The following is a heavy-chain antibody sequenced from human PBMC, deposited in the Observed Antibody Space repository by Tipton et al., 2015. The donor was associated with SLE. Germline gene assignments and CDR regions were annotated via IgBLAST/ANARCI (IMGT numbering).Heavy chain of an antibody. V-gene: IGHV4-61*09. CDR2: IYTSGTT. CDR3: AREGITIFGVFQR. Sequence: TLSLTCTVSAGSISCGNYYWSWIRQSAGKGLEWIGQIYTSGTTSYNTSLKSRITISLDKSKNQFSLKLTSVTAADTAVYFCAREGITIFGVFQRWGQGTQVSVSS. J-gene: IGHJ4*02. CDR1: AGSISCGNYY. D-gene: IGHD3-3*01.